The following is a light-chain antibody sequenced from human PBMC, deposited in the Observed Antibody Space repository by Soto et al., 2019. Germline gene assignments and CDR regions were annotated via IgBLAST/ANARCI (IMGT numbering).Light chain of an antibody. CDR3: QQYGVSPLMFT. V-gene: IGKV3-11*01. Sequence: EIVLTQSPATLSLSPGERATLSCRASQSVSRYLAWYQQKPGQAPRLLIYDASNRATGIPARFSGSGSGTDFTLTITRLEPEDFAVYYCQQYGVSPLMFTFGQGTKVGVK. J-gene: IGKJ2*01. CDR2: DAS. CDR1: QSVSRY.